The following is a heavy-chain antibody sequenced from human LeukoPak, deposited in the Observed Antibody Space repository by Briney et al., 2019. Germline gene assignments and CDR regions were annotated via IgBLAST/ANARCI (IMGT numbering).Heavy chain of an antibody. CDR2: ISYDGSNK. CDR3: ARDPTIAVAGLDAFDI. D-gene: IGHD6-19*01. Sequence: PGGSLRLSCAASGFTFNSYAMHWVRQTPGKGLEWVAAISYDGSNKYHADSVKGRFTISRDNSKNTLYLQMNSLRAEDTAVYYCARDPTIAVAGLDAFDIWGQGTMVTVSS. J-gene: IGHJ3*02. CDR1: GFTFNSYA. V-gene: IGHV3-30-3*01.